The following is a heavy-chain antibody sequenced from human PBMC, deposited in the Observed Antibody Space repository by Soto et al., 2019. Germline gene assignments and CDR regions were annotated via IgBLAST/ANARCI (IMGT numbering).Heavy chain of an antibody. Sequence: EVRLVESGGGLVQPGGSLRLSCAASGVTVGNNYMSWVRQAPGKGLEWVSVDYNEGDTRYADPWKGRFTMSRESTKNTVYVKMDRLRAEDTVVYVCARNVPVTALGYWGQGSLVTVSS. V-gene: IGHV3-66*01. D-gene: IGHD4-17*01. J-gene: IGHJ4*02. CDR3: ARNVPVTALGY. CDR2: DYNEGDT. CDR1: GVTVGNNY.